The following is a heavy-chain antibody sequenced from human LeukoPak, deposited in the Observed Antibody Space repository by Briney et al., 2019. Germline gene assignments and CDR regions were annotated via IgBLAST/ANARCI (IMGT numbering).Heavy chain of an antibody. CDR3: AKTAPDIAAAGKYYFDY. CDR1: GFTFDDYA. Sequence: PAGSLSLSCAAPGFTFDDYAMHWVRQAPGEGLKWVSGISWNSGSICYADYVKGRFTISRDNDKNSLYLQMNSLRAEDTALYYCAKTAPDIAAAGKYYFDYWGQGTLVTVSS. D-gene: IGHD6-13*01. J-gene: IGHJ4*02. V-gene: IGHV3-9*01. CDR2: ISWNSGSI.